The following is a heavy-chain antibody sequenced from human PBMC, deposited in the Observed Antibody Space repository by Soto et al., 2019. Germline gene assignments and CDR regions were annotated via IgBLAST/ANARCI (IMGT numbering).Heavy chain of an antibody. D-gene: IGHD3-3*01. V-gene: IGHV4-39*01. Sequence: PSETLSLTCTVSGGSISSSSYYWGWSPNPPGKGLEWIGSIYYSGSTYYNPSLKSRVTISVDTSKNQFSLKLSSVTAADTAVYYCATSRFLEWLPRLWGQGTLVTVSS. J-gene: IGHJ4*02. CDR1: GGSISSSSYY. CDR2: IYYSGST. CDR3: ATSRFLEWLPRL.